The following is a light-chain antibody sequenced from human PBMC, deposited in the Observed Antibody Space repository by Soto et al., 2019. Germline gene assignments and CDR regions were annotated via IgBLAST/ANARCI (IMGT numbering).Light chain of an antibody. V-gene: IGKV1-27*01. CDR1: QGISNY. J-gene: IGKJ1*01. CDR3: QKYNSAPRT. Sequence: DIQMTQSPSSLSASVGDIVTITCGASQGISNYLAWYQQKPGKVPKLLIYAASTLQSWVPSRFSGSGSGTDFTLTISSLQPEDVATYYCQKYNSAPRTFGQGTKVEIK. CDR2: AAS.